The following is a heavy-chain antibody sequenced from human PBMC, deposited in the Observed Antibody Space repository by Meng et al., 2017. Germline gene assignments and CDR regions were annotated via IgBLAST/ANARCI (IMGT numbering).Heavy chain of an antibody. J-gene: IGHJ4*02. CDR2: ISSSGSTI. D-gene: IGHD2-15*01. Sequence: GESLKISCAASGFTFSSYEMNWVRQAPGKGLEWVSYISSSGSTIYYADSVKDRFTISRDNAKNSLYLQMNSLRAEDTAVYYCARGAKGHCSGGSCYGLFDYWGQGTLVTVSS. CDR1: GFTFSSYE. CDR3: ARGAKGHCSGGSCYGLFDY. V-gene: IGHV3-48*03.